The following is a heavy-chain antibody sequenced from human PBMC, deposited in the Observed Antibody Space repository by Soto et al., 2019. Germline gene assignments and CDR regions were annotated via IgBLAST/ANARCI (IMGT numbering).Heavy chain of an antibody. J-gene: IGHJ6*02. V-gene: IGHV3-33*01. CDR2: IWYDGSNK. CDR3: ARDWNPDYGDFPYGMDV. D-gene: IGHD4-17*01. CDR1: GFTFSSYG. Sequence: GGSLRLSCAASGFTFSSYGMHWVRQAPGKGLEWVAVIWYDGSNKYYADSVKGRFTISRDNSKKTLYLQMNSLRAEDTAVYYCARDWNPDYGDFPYGMDVWGQGTTVTVSS.